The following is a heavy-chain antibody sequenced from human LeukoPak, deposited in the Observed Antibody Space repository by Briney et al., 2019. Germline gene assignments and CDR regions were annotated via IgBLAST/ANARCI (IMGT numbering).Heavy chain of an antibody. CDR3: AKAYWDTFGWYYFDY. J-gene: IGHJ4*02. CDR2: ISGSGDST. D-gene: IGHD6-19*01. Sequence: GGSLRLSCAASGFTFSVAAMTWVRQAPGKGLEWVSAISGSGDSTYYADSVKGRFTISRDNSKNTLYLQMNSLRPEDTAVYYCAKAYWDTFGWYYFDYWGQGTLVTVSS. V-gene: IGHV3-23*01. CDR1: GFTFSVAA.